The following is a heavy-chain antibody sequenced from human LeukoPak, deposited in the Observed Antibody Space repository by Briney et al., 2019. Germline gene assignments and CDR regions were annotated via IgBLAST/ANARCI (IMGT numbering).Heavy chain of an antibody. J-gene: IGHJ4*02. CDR1: GFTFSSYA. CDR3: AKAETNPSCSEN. CDR2: ISGSGGST. V-gene: IGHV3-23*01. Sequence: GGSLSLSCAASGFTFSSYAMSWIRQAPGKGLEWVSAISGSGGSTYYADSVKGRFTISSDNSKNTLYLQMNSLRAEDTAVYYCAKAETNPSCSENWGQGTLVTVSS. D-gene: IGHD2-2*01.